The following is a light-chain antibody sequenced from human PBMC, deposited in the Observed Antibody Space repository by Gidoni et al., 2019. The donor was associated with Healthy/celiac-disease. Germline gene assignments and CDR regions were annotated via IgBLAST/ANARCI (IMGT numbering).Light chain of an antibody. J-gene: IGKJ1*01. Sequence: EIVLTQSPATLSLSPGESATLSCGASQSVSSSYLAWYQQKPGLAPRLLIYDASSRATGIPDRFSGSGSGTDFTLTISRLEPEDFAVYYCQQYGSSTWTFGQGTKVEIK. CDR1: QSVSSSY. CDR3: QQYGSSTWT. V-gene: IGKV3D-20*01. CDR2: DAS.